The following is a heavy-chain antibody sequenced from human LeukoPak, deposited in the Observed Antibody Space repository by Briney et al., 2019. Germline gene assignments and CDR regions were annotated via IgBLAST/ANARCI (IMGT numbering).Heavy chain of an antibody. Sequence: SETLSLTCTVSGGSISSYYWSWIRRPPGKGLEWIGYIYYSGSTNYNPSLKSRVTISVDTSKNQFSLKLSSVTAADTAVYYCARAGDSSSWYWAEPPFGHFDYWGQGTLVTVSS. D-gene: IGHD6-13*01. V-gene: IGHV4-59*01. CDR1: GGSISSYY. J-gene: IGHJ4*02. CDR2: IYYSGST. CDR3: ARAGDSSSWYWAEPPFGHFDY.